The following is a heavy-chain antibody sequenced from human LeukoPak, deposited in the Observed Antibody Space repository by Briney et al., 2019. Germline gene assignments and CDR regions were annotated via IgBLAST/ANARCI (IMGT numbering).Heavy chain of an antibody. D-gene: IGHD6-6*01. Sequence: GGSLGLSCAPSGFTFNTYAMTWVRQTPGKGLEWVSAISASGGTTFYGDPVRGRFTVSRDNSKNTLYLQMNSLRAEDTAVYYCARLSLESSTSNWGQGTLVTVSS. CDR2: ISASGGTT. J-gene: IGHJ4*02. CDR1: GFTFNTYA. CDR3: ARLSLESSTSN. V-gene: IGHV3-23*01.